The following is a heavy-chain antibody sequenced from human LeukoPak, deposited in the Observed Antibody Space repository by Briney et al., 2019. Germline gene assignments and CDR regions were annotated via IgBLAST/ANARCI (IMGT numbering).Heavy chain of an antibody. CDR2: ITWDGDST. CDR3: AKGTSSWHDFDS. J-gene: IGHJ4*02. CDR1: GFTFDDYA. D-gene: IGHD6-13*01. V-gene: IGHV3-43D*03. Sequence: GGSLRLSCAASGFTFDDYAMLWVRQAPGKGLEWVSLITWDGDSTYYADSVKGRFTISRDNSKNYLYLQMNSLRAEDTALYYCAKGTSSWHDFDSWGQGTLVTVSS.